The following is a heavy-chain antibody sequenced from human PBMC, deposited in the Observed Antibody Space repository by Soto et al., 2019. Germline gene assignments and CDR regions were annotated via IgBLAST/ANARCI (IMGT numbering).Heavy chain of an antibody. CDR1: GFSLSTYS. V-gene: IGHV3-48*02. CDR3: ARDSRFSSGEDYFYYYGMDV. D-gene: IGHD3-22*01. J-gene: IGHJ6*02. CDR2: VSSSGVTI. Sequence: EVQLVESGGGLVQPGRSLRLSCEVTGFSLSTYSMNWVRQAPGKGLEWVSFVSSSGVTIYYTDSVKGRFTISRDTANNSLYLQRDSLRDEDTAVYYCARDSRFSSGEDYFYYYGMDVWGQGTTVTVSS.